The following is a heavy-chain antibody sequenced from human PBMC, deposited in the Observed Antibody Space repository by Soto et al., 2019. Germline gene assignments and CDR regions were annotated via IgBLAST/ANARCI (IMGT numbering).Heavy chain of an antibody. CDR1: GYTFTNYV. CDR2: ITTYNDDT. J-gene: IGHJ5*02. CDR3: ARASRSGNNWFDP. D-gene: IGHD1-26*01. Sequence: QVQLVQSGAEVKKPGASVKVSCKTSGYTFTNYVITRVRQAPGQGLEGMGWITTYNDDTNYAQKFQGRVTLTTDTSTSTAYMEVRSLRSDDTAGYYCARASRSGNNWFDPWGQGTLVTVSS. V-gene: IGHV1-18*01.